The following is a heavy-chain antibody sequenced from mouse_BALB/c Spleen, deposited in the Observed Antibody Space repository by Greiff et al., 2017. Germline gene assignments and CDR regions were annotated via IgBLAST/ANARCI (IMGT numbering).Heavy chain of an antibody. D-gene: IGHD2-4*01. CDR3: ARRGSTMITTSGAWFAY. Sequence: EVKLEESGGGLVKPGGSLKLSCAASGFAFSSYDMSWVRQTPEKRLEWVAYISSGGGSTYYPDTVKGRFTISRDNAKNTLYLQMSSLKSEDTAMYYCARRGSTMITTSGAWFAYWGQGTLVTVSA. J-gene: IGHJ3*01. V-gene: IGHV5-12-1*01. CDR1: GFAFSSYD. CDR2: ISSGGGST.